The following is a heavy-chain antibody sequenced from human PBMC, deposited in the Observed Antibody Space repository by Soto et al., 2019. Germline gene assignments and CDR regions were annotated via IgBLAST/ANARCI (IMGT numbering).Heavy chain of an antibody. J-gene: IGHJ6*02. D-gene: IGHD2-2*01. CDR3: ASHSSLRGYCISTSCYGYYYGMDV. V-gene: IGHV1-69*12. Sequence: QVQLVQSGAEVKKPGSSVKVSCKASGGTFSSYAISWVRQAPGQGLEWMGGIIPIFGTADYAQKFQGRVTITADESTGTAYMELSSLRSGDTAVYYCASHSSLRGYCISTSCYGYYYGMDVWGQGTTVTVSS. CDR2: IIPIFGTA. CDR1: GGTFSSYA.